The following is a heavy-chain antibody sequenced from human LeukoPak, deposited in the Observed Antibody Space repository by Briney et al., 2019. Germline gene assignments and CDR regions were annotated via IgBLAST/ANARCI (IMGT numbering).Heavy chain of an antibody. D-gene: IGHD3-3*01. J-gene: IGHJ4*02. Sequence: GGSLRLSCAASGFTFSSYAMSGVRQAPGKGGEWVSAISGRGGSTYYADSVNSRFTISRDNSKNTLYLQMNSLRAEDTAVYYCAKDSEYYDFWSGYHTSLFDYWGQGTLVTVSS. V-gene: IGHV3-23*01. CDR3: AKDSEYYDFWSGYHTSLFDY. CDR2: ISGRGGST. CDR1: GFTFSSYA.